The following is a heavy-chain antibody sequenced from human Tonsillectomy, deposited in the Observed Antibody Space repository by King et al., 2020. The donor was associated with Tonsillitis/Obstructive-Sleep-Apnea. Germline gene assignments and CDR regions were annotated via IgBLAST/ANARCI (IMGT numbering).Heavy chain of an antibody. J-gene: IGHJ4*02. V-gene: IGHV3-21*01. Sequence: VQLVESGGGLVKPGGSLRLSCAGSGFTFSSYNIKWIRQAPGKGLEWVSSISYSGSRTYYRDYVKGRFTISRDNAENSVSLQMSSLRADDTAIYYCSREQEQTGFDSWGPGTLVAVSS. CDR2: ISYSGSRT. D-gene: IGHD6-13*01. CDR1: GFTFSSYN. CDR3: SREQEQTGFDS.